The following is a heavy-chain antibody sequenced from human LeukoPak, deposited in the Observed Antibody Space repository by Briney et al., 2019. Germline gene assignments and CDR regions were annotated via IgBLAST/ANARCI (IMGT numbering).Heavy chain of an antibody. D-gene: IGHD3-3*01. CDR2: IYYSGST. J-gene: IGHJ5*02. V-gene: IGHV4-59*01. Sequence: SETLSLTCTVSGGSISSYYWSWIRQPPVKGLEWIGYIYYSGSTNYNPSLKSRVTISVDTSKNQFSLKLSSVTAADTAVYYCARDVSAYYDFWSGHNWFDPWGQGTLVTVSS. CDR1: GGSISSYY. CDR3: ARDVSAYYDFWSGHNWFDP.